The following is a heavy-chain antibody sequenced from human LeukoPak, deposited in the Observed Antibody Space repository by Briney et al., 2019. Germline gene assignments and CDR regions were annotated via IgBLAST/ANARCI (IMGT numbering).Heavy chain of an antibody. CDR3: AKDQYYDILTGYSSFDY. V-gene: IGHV3-23*01. CDR2: ISGSGGST. J-gene: IGHJ4*02. Sequence: GGSLRLSCAASGFTFSSYGMSWVCQAPGKGLEWVSAISGSGGSTYYADSVKGRFTISRDNSKNTLYLQMNSLRAEDTAVYYCAKDQYYDILTGYSSFDYWGQGTLVTVSS. CDR1: GFTFSSYG. D-gene: IGHD3-9*01.